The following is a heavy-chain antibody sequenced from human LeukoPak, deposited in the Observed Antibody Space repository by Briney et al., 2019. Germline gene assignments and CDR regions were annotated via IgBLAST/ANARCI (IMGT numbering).Heavy chain of an antibody. V-gene: IGHV3-48*03. D-gene: IGHD5-18*01. Sequence: GGSLRLSCAASGFTLSSYEMNWVRQAPGKGLEWVSYVSSSGGGMLYADSVKGRFTISRDNAKNSLYLQMNSLRAEDTAVYYCAGGYSYGPGRYYYYGMDVWGQGTTVTVSS. CDR2: VSSSGGGM. CDR1: GFTLSSYE. CDR3: AGGYSYGPGRYYYYGMDV. J-gene: IGHJ6*02.